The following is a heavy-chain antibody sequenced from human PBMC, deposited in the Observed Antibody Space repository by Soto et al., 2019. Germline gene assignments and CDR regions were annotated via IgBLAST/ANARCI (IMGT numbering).Heavy chain of an antibody. CDR2: ISSNGGIT. V-gene: IGHV3-64*01. Sequence: EVQLVESGGGLVQPGGSLRLSCAASGFTFSSYDMHWVRQAPGKGLEYISAISSNGGITYYANSVKGRFTISRDNSKNMMYLQMGSLRAEDMAVYYCVRDTSFDYWGQGNLVTVSS. CDR1: GFTFSSYD. D-gene: IGHD3-16*01. CDR3: VRDTSFDY. J-gene: IGHJ4*02.